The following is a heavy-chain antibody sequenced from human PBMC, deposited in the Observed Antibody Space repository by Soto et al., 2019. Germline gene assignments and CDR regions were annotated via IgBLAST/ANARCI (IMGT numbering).Heavy chain of an antibody. D-gene: IGHD2-21*01. CDR2: IYSTGNT. Sequence: QLQLQESGPGLVKPSETLSLTCTVSGDSIRSSSYWGWIRQPPGKGLEWIGSIYSTGNTYYNPSLNTPVTVSVDTSKNQFSLNAISVTAADTAVYYCRRSIRYSTDVWGQGTTVTVSS. J-gene: IGHJ6*02. V-gene: IGHV4-39*01. CDR3: RRSIRYSTDV. CDR1: GDSIRSSSY.